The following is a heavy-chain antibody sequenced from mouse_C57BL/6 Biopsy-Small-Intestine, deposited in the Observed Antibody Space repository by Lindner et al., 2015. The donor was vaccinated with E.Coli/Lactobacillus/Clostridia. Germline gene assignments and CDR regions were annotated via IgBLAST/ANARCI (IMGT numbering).Heavy chain of an antibody. D-gene: IGHD1-1*02. CDR3: ARELDSSGFFRGGFDM. CDR1: GYTFISHA. Sequence: SVKVSCKASGYTFISHAIGWVRQAPGQGLEWMGGSTLTSGNTNYAQKLQDRVTITTDTSTTTAYMELRSLRSDDTAVYYCARELDSSGFFRGGFDMWGQGTVVTVS. J-gene: IGHJ3*02. CDR2: STLTSGNT. V-gene: IGHV1-4*01.